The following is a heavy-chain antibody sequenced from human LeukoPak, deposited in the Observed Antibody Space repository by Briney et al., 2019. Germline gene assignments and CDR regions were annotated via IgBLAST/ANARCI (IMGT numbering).Heavy chain of an antibody. D-gene: IGHD2-2*01. Sequence: NSSETLSLTCTVSGDSVSSGCYYWFWVRSPPGKRLEWLGAISYSANSYYTPSHKSRVTISIDMSKNQSSLRLSSVTAADTAFYYCARQCSSISCPIDYWGQGNLVTVSS. V-gene: IGHV4-39*01. J-gene: IGHJ4*02. CDR1: GDSVSSGCYY. CDR3: ARQCSSISCPIDY. CDR2: ISYSANS.